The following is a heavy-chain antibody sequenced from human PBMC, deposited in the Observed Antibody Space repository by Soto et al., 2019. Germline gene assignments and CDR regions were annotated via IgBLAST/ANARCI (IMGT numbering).Heavy chain of an antibody. Sequence: NPSEILSLTCTVSGGSISSYYWSWIRQPAGKGLEWIGRTYTSGSTNYNPSLKSRVTMSVDTSKNQFSLKLSSVTAADTAVYYCARELSPYYDFWSGYYPYNWFDPWGQGTLVTVSS. CDR1: GGSISSYY. D-gene: IGHD3-3*01. CDR3: ARELSPYYDFWSGYYPYNWFDP. CDR2: TYTSGST. V-gene: IGHV4-4*07. J-gene: IGHJ5*02.